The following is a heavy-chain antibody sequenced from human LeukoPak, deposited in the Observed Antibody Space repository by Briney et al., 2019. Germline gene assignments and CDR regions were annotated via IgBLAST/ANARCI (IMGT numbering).Heavy chain of an antibody. V-gene: IGHV3-7*01. CDR1: GFTFSTYW. CDR2: IRQDGSEK. J-gene: IGHJ4*02. D-gene: IGHD3-16*01. Sequence: GGSWRLSCAASGFTFSTYWMTWFRQAPGKGLEWVAHIRQDGSEKYYVDSVRGRFTISRDNAKNSLFLQMNSLRAEDTAVYYCARGHWALAYGGQGTLVSVSS. CDR3: ARGHWALAY.